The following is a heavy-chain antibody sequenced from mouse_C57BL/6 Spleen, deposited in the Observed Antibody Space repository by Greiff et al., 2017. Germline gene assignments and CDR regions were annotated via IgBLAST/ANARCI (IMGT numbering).Heavy chain of an antibody. CDR3: TRTRGSSYYFDV. Sequence: EVQLQQSGAELVRPGASVKLSCTASGFNIKDDYMHWVKQRPEQGLEWIGWIDPENGDTEYPSKFQGKATITADTSSNTAYLQSSRLTSEATAVYYCTRTRGSSYYFDVWGQGTTLTVAS. V-gene: IGHV14-4*01. J-gene: IGHJ2*01. CDR1: GFNIKDDY. D-gene: IGHD1-1*01. CDR2: IDPENGDT.